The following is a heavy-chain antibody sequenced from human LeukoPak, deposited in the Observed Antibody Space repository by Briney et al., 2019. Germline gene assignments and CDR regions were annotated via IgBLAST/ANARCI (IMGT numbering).Heavy chain of an antibody. V-gene: IGHV3-15*01. Sequence: WXTWVRXAPGKGLEWVGHIKNKANGGTTDYAAPVKGRFIISRDDSKNTLYLQMNSLRTEDTAVYYCARGFCSSTSCYQGPFDFWGQGTLVTVSS. J-gene: IGHJ4*02. D-gene: IGHD2-2*01. CDR3: ARGFCSSTSCYQGPFDF. CDR1: W. CDR2: IKNKANGGTT.